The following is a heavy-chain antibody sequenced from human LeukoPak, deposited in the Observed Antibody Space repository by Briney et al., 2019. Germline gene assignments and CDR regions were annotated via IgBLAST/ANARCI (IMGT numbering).Heavy chain of an antibody. D-gene: IGHD5-18*01. CDR2: IIPIFGTA. V-gene: IGHV1-69*05. CDR1: GGTFSSYA. Sequence: SVKVSCKASGGTFSSYAISWVRQAPGQGLEWMGRIIPIFGTANYAQKFQGRVTITTDESTSTAYMELSSLRSEDTAVYYCASIQLWLSENWFDPWGQGTLVTFSS. J-gene: IGHJ5*02. CDR3: ASIQLWLSENWFDP.